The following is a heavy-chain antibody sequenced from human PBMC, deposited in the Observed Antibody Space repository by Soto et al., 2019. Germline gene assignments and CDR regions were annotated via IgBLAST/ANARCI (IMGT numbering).Heavy chain of an antibody. V-gene: IGHV3-53*04. D-gene: IGHD2-21*02. CDR1: GFIVSSNY. CDR2: MYSGGTT. CDR3: AREAGDDPLDI. J-gene: IGHJ3*02. Sequence: EVQLVESGGGLVQPGGSLRLSCAASGFIVSSNYMTWVRQAPGKGLEWVSIMYSGGTTYYAESVKGRFTISRHISKNTLDLQMNTLRFEDTAVYYCAREAGDDPLDIWGPGTMVTVSS.